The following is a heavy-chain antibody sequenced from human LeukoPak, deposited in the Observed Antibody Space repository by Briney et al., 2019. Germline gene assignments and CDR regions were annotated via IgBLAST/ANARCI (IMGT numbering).Heavy chain of an antibody. D-gene: IGHD2-2*01. CDR3: ARQRPGYCSSTSCYGGHYYYYMDV. Sequence: SETLSLTCAVYGGSFSGYYWSWIRQPPGKGLEWIGEINHSGSTNYNPSLKSRVTISVDTSKNQFSLKLSSVTAADTAVYYCARQRPGYCSSTSCYGGHYYYYMDVWGKGTTVTISS. J-gene: IGHJ6*03. CDR1: GGSFSGYY. CDR2: INHSGST. V-gene: IGHV4-34*01.